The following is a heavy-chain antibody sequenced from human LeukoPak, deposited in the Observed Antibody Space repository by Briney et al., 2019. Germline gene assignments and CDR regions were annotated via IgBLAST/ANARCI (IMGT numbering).Heavy chain of an antibody. Sequence: PGGSLRLSCAGSGFTFSNYAMSWVRQAPGKGLEWVSGISGSGGTTYYADSVKGRFTISRDNSKNTLFLQMISLRAEDTAVYCCATHCSSTSCYAYWGQGTLVTVSS. CDR2: ISGSGGTT. CDR3: ATHCSSTSCYAY. V-gene: IGHV3-23*01. CDR1: GFTFSNYA. D-gene: IGHD2-2*01. J-gene: IGHJ4*02.